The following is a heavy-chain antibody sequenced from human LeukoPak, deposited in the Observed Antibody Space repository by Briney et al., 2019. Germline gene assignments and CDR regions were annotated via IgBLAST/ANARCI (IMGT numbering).Heavy chain of an antibody. J-gene: IGHJ4*02. D-gene: IGHD3-22*01. CDR3: ARYYDSSGYYYGY. CDR1: GGTFSSYT. CDR2: IIPILGIA. Sequence: SVKVSCKASGGTFSSYTVSWVRQAPGQGLEWMGRIIPILGIANYAQKFQGRVTITADKSTSTAYMELSSLRSEDTAVYYCARYYDSSGYYYGYWGQGTLVTVSS. V-gene: IGHV1-69*02.